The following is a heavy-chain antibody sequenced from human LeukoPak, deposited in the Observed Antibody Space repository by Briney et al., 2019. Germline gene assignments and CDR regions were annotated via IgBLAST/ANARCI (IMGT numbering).Heavy chain of an antibody. Sequence: GRSLRLSCAASGFTFDDYAMHWVRQAPGKGLEWVSGISWNSGSIGYADSVKGRFTISRDNAKNSLYLQMNCLRAEDTALYYCAKDIGATPWGFDYWGQGTLVTVSS. CDR2: ISWNSGSI. V-gene: IGHV3-9*01. CDR3: AKDIGATPWGFDY. D-gene: IGHD1-26*01. CDR1: GFTFDDYA. J-gene: IGHJ4*02.